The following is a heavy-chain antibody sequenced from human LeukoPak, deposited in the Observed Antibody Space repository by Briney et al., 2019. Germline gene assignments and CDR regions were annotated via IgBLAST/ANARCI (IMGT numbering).Heavy chain of an antibody. V-gene: IGHV3-48*03. J-gene: IGHJ4*02. D-gene: IGHD3-3*01. Sequence: GGSLRLSCAASGFTFSSYEMNWVRQAPGKGLEWVSYISSSGSTIYYADSVKGRFTISRDNAKNSLYLQMNSLRAEDTALYYCARDSHITYFDFWSGSFDYWGQGTLVTVSS. CDR3: ARDSHITYFDFWSGSFDY. CDR1: GFTFSSYE. CDR2: ISSSGSTI.